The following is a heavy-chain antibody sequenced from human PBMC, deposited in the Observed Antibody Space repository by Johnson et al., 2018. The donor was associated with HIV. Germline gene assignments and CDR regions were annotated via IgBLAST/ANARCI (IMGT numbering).Heavy chain of an antibody. CDR3: AREESIVVVIAIQAFDI. CDR1: GFTFNNYW. J-gene: IGHJ3*02. V-gene: IGHV3-20*04. D-gene: IGHD2-21*01. Sequence: QLVESGGGLIQPGGSLRLSCAASGFTFNNYWMSWVRQAPGKGLEWVSGINWNGGTTGYADSVKGRFTISRDNAKNTLYLQMNSLRAGDTDLYFCAREESIVVVIAIQAFDIWCQGTMVTVSS. CDR2: INWNGGTT.